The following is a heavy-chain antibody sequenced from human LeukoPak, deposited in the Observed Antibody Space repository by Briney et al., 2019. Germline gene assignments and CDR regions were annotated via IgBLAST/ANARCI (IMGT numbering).Heavy chain of an antibody. J-gene: IGHJ4*02. CDR3: ARDPEGVVPAATDY. CDR2: INHSGST. CDR1: GGSFSGYY. V-gene: IGHV4-34*01. Sequence: SETLSLTCAVYGGSFSGYYWSWIRQPPGKGLEWIGEINHSGSTNYNPSLKSRVTISVDTSKNQFSLKLSSVTAADTAVYYCARDPEGVVPAATDYWGQGTLVTVSS. D-gene: IGHD2-2*01.